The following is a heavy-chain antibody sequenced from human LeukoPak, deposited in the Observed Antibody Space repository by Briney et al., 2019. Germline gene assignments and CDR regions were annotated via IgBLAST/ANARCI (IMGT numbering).Heavy chain of an antibody. CDR1: GVSITSYS. CDR2: IYYSGNT. CDR3: ARDANIPGLTWYFDL. V-gene: IGHV4-59*01. D-gene: IGHD2/OR15-2a*01. J-gene: IGHJ2*01. Sequence: PSETLSLTCSVSGVSITSYSWNWIRQPPGKGLEWIGYIYYSGNTNYNPSLKSRVTISVDTSKNQFSLKLSSVTAADTAVYYCARDANIPGLTWYFDLWGRGTLVTVSS.